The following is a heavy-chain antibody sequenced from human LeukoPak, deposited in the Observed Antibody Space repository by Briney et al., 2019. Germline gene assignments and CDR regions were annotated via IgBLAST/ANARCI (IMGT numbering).Heavy chain of an antibody. D-gene: IGHD3-3*01. CDR1: GFTFTSYA. CDR2: ISGSGGST. J-gene: IGHJ4*02. V-gene: IGHV3-23*01. Sequence: GGSLRLSCAASGFTFTSYAMSWVRQAPGKGLEWVSAISGSGGSTYYADSVKGRFTISRDNSKNTLYLQMNSLRAEDTAVYYCATPGFWSGYYLFDYWGQGTLVTVSS. CDR3: ATPGFWSGYYLFDY.